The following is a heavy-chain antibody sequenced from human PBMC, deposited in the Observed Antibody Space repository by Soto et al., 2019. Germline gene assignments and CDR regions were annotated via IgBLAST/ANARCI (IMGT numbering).Heavy chain of an antibody. D-gene: IGHD3-10*01. J-gene: IGHJ4*02. CDR2: VGVSGATT. V-gene: IGHV3-23*01. Sequence: EVQLLESGGNLVQPGGSRRLSCAASGFTFSSYAMSWVRQAPGKGLEWVSTVGVSGATTYYTDSVKGRFTISRDNSNNTLFLQMHSLRAEDTAIYYCAKFRAGLGSQTDSWGQGTLVTVSS. CDR1: GFTFSSYA. CDR3: AKFRAGLGSQTDS.